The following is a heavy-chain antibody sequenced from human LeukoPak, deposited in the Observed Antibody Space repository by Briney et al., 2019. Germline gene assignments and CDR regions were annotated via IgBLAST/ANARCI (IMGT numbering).Heavy chain of an antibody. CDR1: GGSFSGYY. D-gene: IGHD1-1*01. CDR3: ARDQDWNDRGGLDY. CDR2: INHSGST. J-gene: IGHJ4*02. V-gene: IGHV4-34*01. Sequence: NPSETLSLTCAVYGGSFSGYYWSWIRQPPGKGLEWIGEINHSGSTNYNPSLKSRVTISVDTSKNQFSLKLSSVTAADTAVYYCARDQDWNDRGGLDYWGQGTLVTVSS.